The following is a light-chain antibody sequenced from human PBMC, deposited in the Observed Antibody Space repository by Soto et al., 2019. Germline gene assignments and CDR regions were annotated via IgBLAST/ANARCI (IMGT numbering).Light chain of an antibody. CDR3: QQYGDSIT. CDR1: QSIRST. CDR2: DAS. Sequence: ETVMTQSPATLSVSPGERATLSCRASQSIRSTLAWFQQKPGQAPRLLIYDASKRATGIPARFSGSGSGTEFTLTISSLQSEDFAVYFCQQYGDSITFGQGTKVDIK. J-gene: IGKJ1*01. V-gene: IGKV3-15*01.